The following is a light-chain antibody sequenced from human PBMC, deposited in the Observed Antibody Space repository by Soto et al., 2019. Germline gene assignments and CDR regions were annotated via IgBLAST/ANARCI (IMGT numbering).Light chain of an antibody. CDR1: QSLLHITGETF. CDR2: EVS. V-gene: IGKV2D-29*02. Sequence: DVVMTQTPLSLSVAPGQSASISCKSSQSLLHITGETFLFWYLQKPGQSPQLLIYEVSTRVSGVPDRFSGSGSGTDCTLESSRVETDDVGIYYCIQSTQLPPTFGQGTRLGIE. J-gene: IGKJ5*01. CDR3: IQSTQLPPT.